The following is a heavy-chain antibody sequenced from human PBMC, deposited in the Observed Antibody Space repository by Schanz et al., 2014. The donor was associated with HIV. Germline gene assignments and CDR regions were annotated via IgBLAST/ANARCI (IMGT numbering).Heavy chain of an antibody. V-gene: IGHV3-30*19. J-gene: IGHJ4*02. CDR2: ISYDGSNK. D-gene: IGHD2-21*02. CDR3: ARAGVTDLFDH. Sequence: QVQLVESGGGVVQPGRSLRLSCAASGFTFSSYGMHWVRQAPGKGLEWVAVISYDGSNKYSADSVKGRFTISRDKAKNSLYLQMNSLRDEDTAVYYCARAGVTDLFDHWGQGTLVTVSS. CDR1: GFTFSSYG.